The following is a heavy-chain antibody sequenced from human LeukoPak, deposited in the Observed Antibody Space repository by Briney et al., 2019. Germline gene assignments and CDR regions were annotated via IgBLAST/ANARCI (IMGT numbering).Heavy chain of an antibody. D-gene: IGHD3-3*01. CDR1: GYTFTSYA. CDR2: INTNTGNP. CDR3: ARAYYDFWSGSYPLVDFQH. J-gene: IGHJ1*01. Sequence: LGASVKVSCKASGYTFTSYAMNWVRQAPGQGLEWMGWINTNTGNPTYAQGFTGRFVFSLDTSVSTAYLQISSLKAEDTAVYYCARAYYDFWSGSYPLVDFQHWGQGTLVTVSS. V-gene: IGHV7-4-1*02.